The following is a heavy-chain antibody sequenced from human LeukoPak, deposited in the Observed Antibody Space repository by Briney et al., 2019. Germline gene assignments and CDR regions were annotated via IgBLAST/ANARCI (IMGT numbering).Heavy chain of an antibody. J-gene: IGHJ4*02. CDR2: ISAYNSNT. CDR1: GGTFSSYA. D-gene: IGHD4-17*01. CDR3: ARDRGYGDYIFDY. Sequence: ASVKVSYKASGGTFSSYAISWVRQAPGQGLEWMGWISAYNSNTNYAQKLQGRVTMTTDTSTSTAYMELRSLRSDDTAVYYCARDRGYGDYIFDYWGQGTLVTVSS. V-gene: IGHV1-18*01.